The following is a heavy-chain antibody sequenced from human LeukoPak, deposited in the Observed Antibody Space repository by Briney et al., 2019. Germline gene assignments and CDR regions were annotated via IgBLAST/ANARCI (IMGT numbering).Heavy chain of an antibody. D-gene: IGHD6-13*01. CDR1: GFTFSSYS. CDR2: ISSSSSYI. V-gene: IGHV3-21*01. CDR3: ARDNSSSWTRDAFDI. J-gene: IGHJ3*02. Sequence: GGSLRLSCAASGFTFSSYSMNWVRQAPGKGLEWVSSISSSSSYIYYADSVKGRFTISRDNAKNSLYLQMNSLRAEDTAVYYCARDNSSSWTRDAFDIWGQGTMVTVSS.